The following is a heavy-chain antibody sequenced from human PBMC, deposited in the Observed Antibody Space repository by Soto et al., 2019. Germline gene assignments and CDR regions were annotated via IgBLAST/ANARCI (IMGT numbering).Heavy chain of an antibody. J-gene: IGHJ4*02. CDR3: ARDYYDSFFDY. D-gene: IGHD3-22*01. CDR1: GFTFSSYS. Sequence: GGSLRLSCAASGFTFSSYSMNWVRQAPGKGLEWVSSISKSSRYIDYADSVKGRFTISRDNAKNSLYLQMNSLRAEDTAVYYCARDYYDSFFDYWGQGTLVTVSS. V-gene: IGHV3-21*01. CDR2: ISKSSRYI.